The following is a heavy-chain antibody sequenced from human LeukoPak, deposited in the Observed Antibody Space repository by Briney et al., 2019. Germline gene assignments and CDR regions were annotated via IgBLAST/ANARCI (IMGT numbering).Heavy chain of an antibody. D-gene: IGHD2-2*01. V-gene: IGHV4-34*01. Sequence: SETLSLTCAVYGGSFSGYYWSWIRQPPGKGLEWIGEINHSGSTNYNPSLKSRVTISVDTSKNQFSLKLSSVAAADTAVYYCARDRLRYCSSTSCYTPYYYYGMDVWGQGTTVTVSS. CDR2: INHSGST. CDR1: GGSFSGYY. J-gene: IGHJ6*02. CDR3: ARDRLRYCSSTSCYTPYYYYGMDV.